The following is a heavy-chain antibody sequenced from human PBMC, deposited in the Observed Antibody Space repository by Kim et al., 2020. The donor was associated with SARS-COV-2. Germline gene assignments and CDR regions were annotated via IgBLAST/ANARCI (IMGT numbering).Heavy chain of an antibody. CDR2: ISLDGSDI. Sequence: GGSLRLSCAVSGFRFSNYAMQWVRQAPGQGLEWVAIISLDGSDIYYADSAKGRFTIPRDNSRNTVYLQMNSLKPDDTAVYYCARDWTPTDYWGQGTLVTVSS. CDR1: GFRFSNYA. D-gene: IGHD1-1*01. CDR3: ARDWTPTDY. J-gene: IGHJ4*02. V-gene: IGHV3-30*04.